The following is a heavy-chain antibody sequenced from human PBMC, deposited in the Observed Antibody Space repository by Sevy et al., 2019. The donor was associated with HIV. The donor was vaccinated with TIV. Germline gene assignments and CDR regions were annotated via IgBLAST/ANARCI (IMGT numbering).Heavy chain of an antibody. Sequence: SETLSLTCTVSGGSISSYYWSWIRQPPGKGLEWIGYIYYSGSTNYNPSLKSRVTISVDTSKNQFFLKLSSVTAADTAVYYCARGVEMATIIYYYYYMDVWGKGTTVTVSS. CDR1: GGSISSYY. D-gene: IGHD5-12*01. CDR2: IYYSGST. V-gene: IGHV4-59*01. CDR3: ARGVEMATIIYYYYYMDV. J-gene: IGHJ6*03.